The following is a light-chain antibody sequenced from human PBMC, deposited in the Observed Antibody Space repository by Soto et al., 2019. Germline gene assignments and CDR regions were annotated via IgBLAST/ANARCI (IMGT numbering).Light chain of an antibody. CDR1: SSDDGNYNF. CDR3: CSYAGSNIPLI. CDR2: EVS. V-gene: IGLV2-23*02. Sequence: QSALTQAASVSGSPGQSITVSCTGTSSDDGNYNFVSWYQQHPGKAPKLKIYEVSKRPSGVSNRFSGSKSGNTASLTISGLQAVDEADYYCCSYAGSNIPLIFGTGTKLTVL. J-gene: IGLJ1*01.